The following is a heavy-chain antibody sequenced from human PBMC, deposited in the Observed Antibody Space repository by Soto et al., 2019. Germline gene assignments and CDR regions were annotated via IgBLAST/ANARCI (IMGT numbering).Heavy chain of an antibody. CDR2: ITGSGRDT. CDR1: GFSFRKNV. CDR3: AKNGLDNSPSAIDS. Sequence: GGSLRLSCAASGFSFRKNVLSWVRQAPGKALDWVSGITGSGRDTYYADPVKGRFTISXXXXXXMXFXQXXXLRAXDTALDYCAKNGLDNSPSAIDSWGPGTPVTVSS. V-gene: IGHV3-23*01. D-gene: IGHD2-8*01. J-gene: IGHJ4*02.